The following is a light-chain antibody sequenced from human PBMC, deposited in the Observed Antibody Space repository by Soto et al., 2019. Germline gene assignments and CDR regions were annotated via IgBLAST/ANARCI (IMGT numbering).Light chain of an antibody. V-gene: IGKV1-5*01. CDR2: DAS. Sequence: DIQMTQSPSTLSASVGDRVTISCRASQNVSNWLTWYQQKPGKAPNLLIYDASSLESGVPSRFSGSGSGTEFTLTISSLQPDDFATYSCQQYTPNSRTFGQGTKVDIK. CDR3: QQYTPNSRT. J-gene: IGKJ1*01. CDR1: QNVSNW.